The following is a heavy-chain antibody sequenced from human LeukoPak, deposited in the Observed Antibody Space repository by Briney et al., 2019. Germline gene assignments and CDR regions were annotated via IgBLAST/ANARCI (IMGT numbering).Heavy chain of an antibody. CDR3: ARAPSGYCSGGSCYTFDY. CDR1: GDSVSSNSAA. J-gene: IGHJ4*02. D-gene: IGHD2-15*01. V-gene: IGHV6-1*01. CDR2: TYYRSKWYN. Sequence: SQTLSLTCAISGDSVSSNSAAWHWIRQSPSRGLEWLGRTYYRSKWYNDYAISVKSRITINPDTSKNQFSLQLNSVTPEDTAVYYCARAPSGYCSGGSCYTFDYWGQGTLVTVSS.